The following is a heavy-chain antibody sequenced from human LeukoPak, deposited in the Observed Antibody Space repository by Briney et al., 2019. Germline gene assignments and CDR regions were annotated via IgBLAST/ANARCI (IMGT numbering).Heavy chain of an antibody. J-gene: IGHJ6*02. CDR1: GFTFSTYN. D-gene: IGHD4-17*01. CDR3: AKTVTTSNYYYGMDV. CDR2: IGSSGRDI. Sequence: GGSLRLSCAASGFTFSTYNMHWVRQAPGKGLEWVAFIGSSGRDIYYADSLKGRFTVARDNAKNSLYLQMNSLRAEDTAVYYCAKTVTTSNYYYGMDVWGQGTTVTVSS. V-gene: IGHV3-21*01.